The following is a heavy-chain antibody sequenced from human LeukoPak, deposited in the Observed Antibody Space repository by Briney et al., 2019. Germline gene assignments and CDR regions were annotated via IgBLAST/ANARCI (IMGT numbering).Heavy chain of an antibody. D-gene: IGHD6-25*01. J-gene: IGHJ2*01. CDR1: GGSFSGYY. V-gene: IGHV4-34*01. CDR2: INHSGST. CDR3: ARRGGGFWYFDL. Sequence: PSETLSLTCAVYGGSFSGYYWSWIRQPPGKGLEWIGEINHSGSTNYNPSLKSRVTISVDTSKNQFSLKLSSVTAADTAVYYCARRGGGFWYFDLWGRGTLVTVSS.